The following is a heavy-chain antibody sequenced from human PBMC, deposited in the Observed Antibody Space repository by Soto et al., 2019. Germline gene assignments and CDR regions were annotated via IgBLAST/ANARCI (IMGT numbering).Heavy chain of an antibody. V-gene: IGHV3-21*06. Sequence: ESLTISFAASGFTFTRYSMNLVRQAPGKGLEWVASISSTTNYIYYGESLKGRLTISRDNAKNSMYLQMNTLRAEDTAVYYCARESEDLSSNLDYWGQGTLVTVYS. CDR1: GFTFTRYS. J-gene: IGHJ4*02. CDR2: ISSTTNYI. CDR3: ARESEDLSSNLDY.